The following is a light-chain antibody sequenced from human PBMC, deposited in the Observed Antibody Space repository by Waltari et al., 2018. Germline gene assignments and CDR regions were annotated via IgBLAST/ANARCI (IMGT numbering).Light chain of an antibody. J-gene: IGLJ2*01. V-gene: IGLV2-8*01. CDR1: NSAIGAYQY. Sequence: QSALTQPPSASGSPGQSVTISCPGPNSAIGAYQYVPWYQQHPGRAPKLLIYEVSKWPSGVPDRFSGSKSGNTASLTVSGLQAEDEADYYCSSYAGSDIVLFGGGTKLTVL. CDR3: SSYAGSDIVL. CDR2: EVS.